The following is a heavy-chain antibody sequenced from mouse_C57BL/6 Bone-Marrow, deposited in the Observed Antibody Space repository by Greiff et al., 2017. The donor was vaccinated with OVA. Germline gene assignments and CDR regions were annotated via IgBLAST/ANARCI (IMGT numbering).Heavy chain of an antibody. J-gene: IGHJ4*01. D-gene: IGHD2-4*01. CDR1: GYTFTSYG. V-gene: IGHV1-81*01. CDR2: IYPRSGNT. Sequence: QVTLKESGAELARPGASVKLSCKASGYTFTSYGISWVKQRTGQGLEWIGEIYPRSGNTYYNEKFKGKATLTADKSSSTAYMELRSLTSEDSAVYFCARSERIYYDYDDAMDYWGQGTSVTVSS. CDR3: ARSERIYYDYDDAMDY.